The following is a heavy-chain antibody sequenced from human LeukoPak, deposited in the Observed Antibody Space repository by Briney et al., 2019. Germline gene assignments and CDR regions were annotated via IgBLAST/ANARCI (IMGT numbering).Heavy chain of an antibody. V-gene: IGHV3-74*01. D-gene: IGHD6-19*01. CDR2: INSDGITT. CDR3: ARDMVAGGPDY. CDR1: GFTVSSNY. J-gene: IGHJ4*02. Sequence: PGGSLRLFCAASGFTVSSNYMSWVRQAPGKGLEWVSRINSDGITTSYADSVKGRFTISRDNAKNTLYLQMNSLRAEDTAVYYCARDMVAGGPDYWGQGTLVTVSS.